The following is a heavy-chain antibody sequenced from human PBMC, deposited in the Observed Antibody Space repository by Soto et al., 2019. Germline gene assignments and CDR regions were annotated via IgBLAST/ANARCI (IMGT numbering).Heavy chain of an antibody. V-gene: IGHV4-34*01. Sequence: SETQSLTYAVYGGSFRGYYGSGIRQPPGKGLEWIGEINHSGSTNYNTSLKSRVTISVDTSKNQFSLKLSSVTAADTAVYYCARGGNSGKTSIAARPPYYYYYMDVWGKGTTVTVSS. CDR3: ARGGNSGKTSIAARPPYYYYYMDV. CDR2: INHSGST. CDR1: GGSFRGYY. D-gene: IGHD6-6*01. J-gene: IGHJ6*03.